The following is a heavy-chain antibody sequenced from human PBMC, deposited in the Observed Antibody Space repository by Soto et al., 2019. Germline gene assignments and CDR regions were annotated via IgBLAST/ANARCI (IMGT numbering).Heavy chain of an antibody. CDR2: INPNSGGT. J-gene: IGHJ4*02. Sequence: AASVKVSCKASGYTFTGYYMHWVRQAPGQGLEWMGWINPNSGGTNYAQKFQGRVTMTRDTSISTAYMELNSLRDEDTAVYFCAKRSPYSSGWYSPIFDYWGQGALVTVSS. V-gene: IGHV1-2*02. CDR3: AKRSPYSSGWYSPIFDY. D-gene: IGHD6-13*01. CDR1: GYTFTGYY.